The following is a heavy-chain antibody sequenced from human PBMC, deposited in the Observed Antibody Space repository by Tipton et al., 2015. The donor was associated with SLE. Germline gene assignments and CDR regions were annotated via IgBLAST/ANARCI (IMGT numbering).Heavy chain of an antibody. CDR1: GFTFDDYA. Sequence: SLRLSCASSGFTFDDYAMHWVRQAPGKGLEWVSSISWNSGSRDYADSVKGRFTISRDNAKNSLYLQMNSLRPEDTAFHYCAKGDFHTSSRKGAFDIWGQGTMVTVSS. J-gene: IGHJ3*02. V-gene: IGHV3-9*01. D-gene: IGHD6-13*01. CDR2: ISWNSGSR. CDR3: AKGDFHTSSRKGAFDI.